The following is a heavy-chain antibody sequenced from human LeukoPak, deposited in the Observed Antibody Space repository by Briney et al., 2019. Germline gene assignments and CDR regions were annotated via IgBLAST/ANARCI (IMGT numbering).Heavy chain of an antibody. CDR2: INTGIGNT. V-gene: IGHV1-3*04. CDR1: GYTFNVYA. CDR3: ARSPGSGRRVDY. Sequence: ASVKVSCKASGYTFNVYAIHWVRQAPGQRPEWMGWINTGIGNTKHSQKFQGRVTITRDTSATTAYMELSSLTSEDTAVYYCARSPGSGRRVDYWGQGTLVTVSS. J-gene: IGHJ4*02. D-gene: IGHD1-26*01.